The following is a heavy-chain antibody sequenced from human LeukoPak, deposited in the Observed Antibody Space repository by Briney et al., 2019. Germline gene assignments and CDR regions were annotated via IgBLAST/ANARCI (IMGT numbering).Heavy chain of an antibody. Sequence: ASVKVSCKASGYTFTGYYMHWVRQAPGQGLEWMGWINPNSGGTNYAQKFQGRVTMTRDTSISTAYMELSSLRSEDTAVYYCARGRYCGGDCFFGSDSDDYAFDIWGQGTMVTVSS. J-gene: IGHJ3*02. CDR1: GYTFTGYY. CDR3: ARGRYCGGDCFFGSDSDDYAFDI. CDR2: INPNSGGT. D-gene: IGHD2-21*02. V-gene: IGHV1-2*02.